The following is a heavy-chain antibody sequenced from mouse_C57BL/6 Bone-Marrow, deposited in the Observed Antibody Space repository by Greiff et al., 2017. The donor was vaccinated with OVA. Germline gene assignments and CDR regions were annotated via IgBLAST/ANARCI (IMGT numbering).Heavy chain of an antibody. CDR2: ISSGGSYT. CDR1: GFTFSSYG. J-gene: IGHJ3*01. CDR3: ARHVWLRGTFAY. Sequence: EVQLQESGGDLVKPGGSLKLSCAASGFTFSSYGMSWVRQTPVKRLEWVATISSGGSYTYYPDSVKGRFTISRDNSKNTLYLQMSSLKSEDTAMYYCARHVWLRGTFAYWGQGTLVTVSA. D-gene: IGHD2-2*01. V-gene: IGHV5-6*01.